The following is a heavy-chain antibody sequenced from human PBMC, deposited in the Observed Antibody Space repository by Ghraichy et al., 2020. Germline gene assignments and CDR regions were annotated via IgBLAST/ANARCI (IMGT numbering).Heavy chain of an antibody. D-gene: IGHD3-22*01. V-gene: IGHV4-59*08. J-gene: IGHJ3*02. CDR2: IYYSGST. Sequence: SQTLSLTCTVSGGSISSYYWSWIRQPPGKGLEWIGYIYYSGSTNYNPSLKNRVTISVDTSKNQFSLKLSSVTAADTAVYYCARHIISTMMDAFDIWGQGTMVTVSS. CDR3: ARHIISTMMDAFDI. CDR1: GGSISSYY.